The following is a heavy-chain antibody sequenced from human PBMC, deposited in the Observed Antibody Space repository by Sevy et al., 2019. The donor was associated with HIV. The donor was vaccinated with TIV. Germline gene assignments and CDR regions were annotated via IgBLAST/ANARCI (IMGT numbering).Heavy chain of an antibody. CDR3: AKRGGESGLSGGGANYGWDV. CDR1: GFSFSNYA. D-gene: IGHD2-8*02. J-gene: IGHJ6*02. Sequence: GGSLRLSCAASGFSFSNYAMSWVRQAPGKGLEWVSTLIGGGSRTYYADSVTGRFTISRDNSKNTLYLQMNSLRAEDTAVYYCAKRGGESGLSGGGANYGWDVCGQGTTVTVSS. V-gene: IGHV3-23*01. CDR2: LIGGGSRT.